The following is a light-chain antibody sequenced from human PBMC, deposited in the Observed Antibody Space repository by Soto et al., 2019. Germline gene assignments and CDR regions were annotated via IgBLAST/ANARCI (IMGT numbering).Light chain of an antibody. Sequence: QSVLTQPPSASGSPGQSVTISCAGTINDVGGYNYVSWHQQHPGKVPQLMIYQVTKRPSGVPDRFSASKSDTTASLTISGLEAEDEGDYYCMSYAGGNRFVFGTGTKXTVL. V-gene: IGLV2-8*01. CDR3: MSYAGGNRFV. CDR1: INDVGGYNY. CDR2: QVT. J-gene: IGLJ1*01.